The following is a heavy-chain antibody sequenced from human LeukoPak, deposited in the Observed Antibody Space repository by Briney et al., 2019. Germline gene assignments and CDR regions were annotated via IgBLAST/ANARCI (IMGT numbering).Heavy chain of an antibody. CDR1: GGSISSGTYY. J-gene: IGHJ4*02. CDR2: VYTSGST. V-gene: IGHV4-61*02. CDR3: ARGRRGYYFDY. Sequence: PSQTLSLTCTVSGGSISSGTYYWSWIRQPAGEGLEWIGRVYTSGSTNYNPSLKSRVTISVDTSKNQFSLKLSSVTAADTAVYYCARGRRGYYFDYWGQGTLATVSS. D-gene: IGHD3-10*01.